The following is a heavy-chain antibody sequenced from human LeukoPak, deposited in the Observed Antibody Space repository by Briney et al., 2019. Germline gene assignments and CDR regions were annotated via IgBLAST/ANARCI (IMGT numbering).Heavy chain of an antibody. D-gene: IGHD3-22*01. Sequence: SETLSLTCTVSGGSISSGGYYWSWIRQHPGKGLEWIGYIYYSGSTYYNPSLKSRVTISVDTSKNQFSLKLSSVAAADTAVYYCASMIVVVTTTDYYYYGMDVWGQGTTVTVSS. J-gene: IGHJ6*02. CDR3: ASMIVVVTTTDYYYYGMDV. CDR2: IYYSGST. V-gene: IGHV4-31*03. CDR1: GGSISSGGYY.